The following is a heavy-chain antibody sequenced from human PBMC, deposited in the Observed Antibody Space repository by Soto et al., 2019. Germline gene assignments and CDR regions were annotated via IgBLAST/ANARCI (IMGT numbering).Heavy chain of an antibody. V-gene: IGHV4-59*01. J-gene: IGHJ3*02. D-gene: IGHD3-16*01. Sequence: SETLSLTCTVSGGSISSYYWSWIRQPPGKGLEWIGYIYYSGSTNYNPSLKSRVTISVDTSKNQFSLKLSSVTAADTAVYYCARDSWGGAFDIWGQGTMVTVSS. CDR1: GGSISSYY. CDR2: IYYSGST. CDR3: ARDSWGGAFDI.